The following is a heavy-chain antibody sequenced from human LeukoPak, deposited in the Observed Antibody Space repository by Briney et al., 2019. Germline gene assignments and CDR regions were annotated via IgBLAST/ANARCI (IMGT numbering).Heavy chain of an antibody. D-gene: IGHD3-10*01. CDR1: GGSISSSYSY. Sequence: PSETLSLTCTVSGGSISSSYSYWGWIRQPPGKGLEWIGNIYYSGSTYYNPSLKSRVTISVDTSKNHFSLKLNSVTAADTAVYYCAKPSNYYGSDHDAFDIWGQGTMVTVSS. CDR2: IYYSGST. J-gene: IGHJ3*02. CDR3: AKPSNYYGSDHDAFDI. V-gene: IGHV4-39*07.